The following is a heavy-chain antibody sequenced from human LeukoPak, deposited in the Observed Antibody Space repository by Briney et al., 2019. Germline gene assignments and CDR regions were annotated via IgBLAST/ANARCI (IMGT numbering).Heavy chain of an antibody. CDR2: IYPGDSDT. D-gene: IGHD3-10*01. CDR3: ARHCITMVRGVKYYYGMDV. V-gene: IGHV5-51*01. CDR1: GYSFTSYW. J-gene: IGHJ6*02. Sequence: HGESLKISCKGSGYSFTSYWIGWVRQMPGKGLEWMGIIYPGDSDTRYSPSFQGQVTISADKSISTAYLQWSSLKASDTAVYYCARHCITMVRGVKYYYGMDVWGQGTTVTVSS.